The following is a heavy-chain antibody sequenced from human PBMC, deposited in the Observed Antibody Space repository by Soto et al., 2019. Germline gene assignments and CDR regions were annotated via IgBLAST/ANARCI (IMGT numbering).Heavy chain of an antibody. D-gene: IGHD6-6*01. J-gene: IGHJ5*02. CDR3: ARVRPYSSSSRRQAQRLDP. V-gene: IGHV1-46*01. CDR1: GYTFTSYY. CDR2: INPSGGST. Sequence: GASVKVSCKASGYTFTSYYMHWVRQAPGQGLEWMGIINPSGGSTSYAQKFQGRVTMTRDTSTSTVYMELSSLRSEDTAVYYCARVRPYSSSSRRQAQRLDPWGQGTLVTVSS.